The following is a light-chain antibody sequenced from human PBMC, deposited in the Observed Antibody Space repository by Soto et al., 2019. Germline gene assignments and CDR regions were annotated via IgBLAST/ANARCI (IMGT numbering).Light chain of an antibody. CDR2: DVS. CDR1: SNDIGTYDY. Sequence: QSALTHPASVSGSPGQSITISCTGTSNDIGTYDYVSWYQQHPGKVPKLMIFDVSNRPSALYNLFSGSTSTNTASLTISLLQAAGGVAYPGYAYTAISTSYVLGSGTKVTVL. V-gene: IGLV2-14*03. CDR3: YAYTAISTSYV. J-gene: IGLJ1*01.